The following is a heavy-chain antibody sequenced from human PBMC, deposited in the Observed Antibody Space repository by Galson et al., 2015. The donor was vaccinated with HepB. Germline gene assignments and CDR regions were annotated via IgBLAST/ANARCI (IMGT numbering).Heavy chain of an antibody. J-gene: IGHJ4*02. D-gene: IGHD3-22*01. Sequence: SLRLSCAASGFTFRSYVMNWVRQAPGKGLEWVAVISYDGSTELYADSVKGRCTISKDNSKNTLYLEMNSLRAEDTAVYYCARDRVFSDSSGPRFDYWGQGTLVTVSS. CDR1: GFTFRSYV. CDR3: ARDRVFSDSSGPRFDY. V-gene: IGHV3-30-3*01. CDR2: ISYDGSTE.